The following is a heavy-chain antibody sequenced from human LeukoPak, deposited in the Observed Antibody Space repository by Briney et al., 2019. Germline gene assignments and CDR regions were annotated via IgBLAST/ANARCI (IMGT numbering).Heavy chain of an antibody. CDR3: ARVHGYSYGLGDY. CDR2: ISSSSSTI. V-gene: IGHV3-48*01. D-gene: IGHD5-18*01. Sequence: GGSLRLSCAASGFTVCSTYMTWVRNYMNWVRQAPGKGLEWVSYISSSSSTIYYADSVKGRFTISRDNAKNSLYLQMNSLRAEDTAVYYCARVHGYSYGLGDYWGQGTLVTVSS. J-gene: IGHJ4*02. CDR1: GFTVCSTYMTWVRNY.